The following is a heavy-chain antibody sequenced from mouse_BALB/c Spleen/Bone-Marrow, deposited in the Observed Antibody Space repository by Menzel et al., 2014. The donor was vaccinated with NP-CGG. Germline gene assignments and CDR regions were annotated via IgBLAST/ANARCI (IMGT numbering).Heavy chain of an antibody. J-gene: IGHJ4*01. CDR1: GFAFSSYD. V-gene: IGHV5-9*02. CDR2: ISSGGSYT. D-gene: IGHD2-1*01. CDR3: ARHLYGNYGAMDY. Sequence: EEQGVESGGGLVKPGGSLKLSCAASGFAFSSYDMSWVRQTPEKRLEWVATISSGGSYTYYPDSVKGRFTISKDNARNTLYLQMSSLRSEDTALYYCARHLYGNYGAMDYWGQGTSVTVSS.